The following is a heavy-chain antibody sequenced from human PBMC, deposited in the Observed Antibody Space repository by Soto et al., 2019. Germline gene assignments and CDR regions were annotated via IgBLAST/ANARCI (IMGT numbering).Heavy chain of an antibody. D-gene: IGHD1-26*01. J-gene: IGHJ4*02. CDR2: IYYSGST. CDR3: ASCKGVGLLRTIYYFVN. CDR1: GGSISSYY. Sequence: SETLSLTCTVSGGSISSYYWSWIRQPPGKGLEWIGYIYYSGSTNYNPSLKSRVTISVDTSKNQFSLKLSSVTAADTAVYYCASCKGVGLLRTIYYFVNWRPGALVTVFS. V-gene: IGHV4-59*01.